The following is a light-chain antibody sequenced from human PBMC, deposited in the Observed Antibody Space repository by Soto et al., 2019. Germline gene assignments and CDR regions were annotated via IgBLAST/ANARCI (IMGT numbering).Light chain of an antibody. V-gene: IGLV2-14*03. CDR1: SSDFGAYNF. CDR3: SAYTVSRTYV. J-gene: IGLJ1*01. Sequence: QSVITQLASVSGSPGQSITISCTGTSSDFGAYNFVSWHQQHPGKAPKLMIYNVYDRPSGISYRFSGSKSGNTASLTISGLQGEDEADYYCSAYTVSRTYVFGTGTQVIVL. CDR2: NVY.